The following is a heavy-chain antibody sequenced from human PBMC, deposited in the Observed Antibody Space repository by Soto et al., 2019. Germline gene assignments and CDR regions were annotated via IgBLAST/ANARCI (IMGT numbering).Heavy chain of an antibody. J-gene: IGHJ4*02. CDR1: GFTFSSYA. D-gene: IGHD5-18*01. CDR3: ARADTAMVTGTFDY. V-gene: IGHV3-30-3*01. Sequence: GGSLRLSCAASGFTFSSYAMHWVRQAPGKGLEWVAVISYDGSNKYYADSVKGRFTISRDNSKNTLYLQMNSLRAEDTAVYYCARADTAMVTGTFDYWGQGTLVTVSS. CDR2: ISYDGSNK.